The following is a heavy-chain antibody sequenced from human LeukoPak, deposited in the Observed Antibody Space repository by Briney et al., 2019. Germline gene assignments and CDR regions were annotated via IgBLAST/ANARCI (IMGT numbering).Heavy chain of an antibody. D-gene: IGHD6-19*01. J-gene: IGHJ4*02. CDR2: ISSSSSYI. V-gene: IGHV3-21*01. CDR1: GFTFSGYS. CDR3: ARGRDSSGGGFDY. Sequence: GGSLRLSCAASGFTFSGYSMNWVRQAPGKGLEWVSSISSSSSYIYHADSVKGRFTISRDNAKNSLYLQMNSLRAEDAAVYYCARGRDSSGGGFDYWGQGTLVTVSS.